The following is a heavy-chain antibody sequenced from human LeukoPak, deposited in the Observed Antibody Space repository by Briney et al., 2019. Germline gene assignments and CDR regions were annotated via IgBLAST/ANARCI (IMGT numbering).Heavy chain of an antibody. CDR2: ITGSGGNT. CDR3: AKWGDYDVLTGYYVSDY. CDR1: AFTFSNYA. Sequence: PSAASLRLSCAASAFTFSNYAMSWVRQAQGKGLEWVSAITGSGGNTYYADSVKGRFTISRDNPKTTVFLQMNSLRAEDTAVYYCAKWGDYDVLTGYYVSDYWGQGTLVTVSS. D-gene: IGHD3-9*01. J-gene: IGHJ4*02. V-gene: IGHV3-23*01.